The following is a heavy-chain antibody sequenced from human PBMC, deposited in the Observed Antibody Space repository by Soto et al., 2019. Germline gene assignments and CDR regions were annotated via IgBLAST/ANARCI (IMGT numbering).Heavy chain of an antibody. CDR2: ISYDGSNK. Sequence: QVPLVESGGGVVQPGRSLRLSCAASGFTFSSYGMHWVRQAPGKGLEWVAVISYDGSNKYYADSVKGRFTISRDNSKNTLYLQLNSLRAEDTAVYYCAKDGSSGWYGWFDPWGQGTLVTVSS. CDR1: GFTFSSYG. V-gene: IGHV3-30*18. J-gene: IGHJ5*02. D-gene: IGHD6-19*01. CDR3: AKDGSSGWYGWFDP.